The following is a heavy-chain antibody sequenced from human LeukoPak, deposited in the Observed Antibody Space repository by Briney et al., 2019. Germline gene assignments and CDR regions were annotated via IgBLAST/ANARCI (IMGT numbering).Heavy chain of an antibody. CDR3: ARSSIVLMVYAIFDY. J-gene: IGHJ4*02. CDR1: GGSISSSSYY. V-gene: IGHV4-39*07. Sequence: SETLSLTCTVSGGSISSSSYYWGWIRQPPGKGLEWIGSIYYSGSTYYNPSLKSRVTISVDTSKNQFSLKLSSVTAADTAVYYCARSSIVLMVYAIFDYWGQGTLVTVSS. D-gene: IGHD2-8*01. CDR2: IYYSGST.